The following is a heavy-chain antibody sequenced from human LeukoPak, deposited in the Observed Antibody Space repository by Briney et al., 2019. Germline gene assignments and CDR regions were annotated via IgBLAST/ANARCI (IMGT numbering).Heavy chain of an antibody. CDR2: INHSGST. D-gene: IGHD6-13*01. V-gene: IGHV4-34*01. J-gene: IGHJ5*02. Sequence: SETLSLTCAVYGGSFSGYYSSWIRQPPGQGLDLIGEINHSGSTNYNPSLKSRVTISVDTSKNQFSLKLSSVTAADTPVYYCARGPIAAAGITRRYNWFDPWGQGTLVTVSS. CDR1: GGSFSGYY. CDR3: ARGPIAAAGITRRYNWFDP.